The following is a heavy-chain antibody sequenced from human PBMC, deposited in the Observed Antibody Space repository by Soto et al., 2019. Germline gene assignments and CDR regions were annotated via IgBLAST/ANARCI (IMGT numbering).Heavy chain of an antibody. J-gene: IGHJ4*02. CDR2: ISYDGSNK. D-gene: IGHD3-22*01. V-gene: IGHV3-30*18. CDR3: AKDTYYHDTSGYYVFDY. CDR1: GFTFSSYG. Sequence: GGFLRLSCAASGFTFSSYGRHWVRQAPGKGLEWVAVISYDGSNKYYADSVKGRFTISRDNSKNTIYLEMNSLRAEDTAIYYCAKDTYYHDTSGYYVFDYWGQGTLVTVSS.